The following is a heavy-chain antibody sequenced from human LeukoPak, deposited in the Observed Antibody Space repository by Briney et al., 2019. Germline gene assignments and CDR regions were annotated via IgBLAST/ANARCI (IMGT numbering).Heavy chain of an antibody. Sequence: SETLSLTCAVYGGSFSGYYWSWIRQPPGKGLEWIGEINHSGSTNYNPSLKSRVTISVDRSKNQFSLKLSSVTAADTAVYYCARDKPWFDPWGQGTLVTVSS. CDR1: GGSFSGYY. V-gene: IGHV4-34*01. J-gene: IGHJ5*02. CDR3: ARDKPWFDP. CDR2: INHSGST.